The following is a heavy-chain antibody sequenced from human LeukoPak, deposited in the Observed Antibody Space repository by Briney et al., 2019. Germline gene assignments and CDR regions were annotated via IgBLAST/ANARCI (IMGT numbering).Heavy chain of an antibody. Sequence: GGSLRLSCAASGFTFSSYWMHWVRQAPGKGLVWVSRINSDGSSTSYADSVKGRFTISRDNAKNTLYLQMNSLRAEDTAVYYCARDSHHITMIPSDDYWGQGTLVTVSS. CDR1: GFTFSSYW. D-gene: IGHD3-22*01. CDR3: ARDSHHITMIPSDDY. CDR2: INSDGSST. V-gene: IGHV3-74*01. J-gene: IGHJ4*02.